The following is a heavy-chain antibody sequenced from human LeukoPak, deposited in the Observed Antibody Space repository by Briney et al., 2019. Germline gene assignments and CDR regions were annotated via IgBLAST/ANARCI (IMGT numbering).Heavy chain of an antibody. D-gene: IGHD3-16*01. CDR2: ISPRSETI. Sequence: PGGSLRLSCAPSGSSLNRRGMNWVRQPPGKGLEWVSYISPRSETIFYAESVQGRFAVSRDDAKGSLYLQMHTLRVEDTAVYYCARIDGPTVFTYYMDLWGKGTTVTVAS. J-gene: IGHJ6*03. CDR3: ARIDGPTVFTYYMDL. CDR1: GSSLNRRG. V-gene: IGHV3-48*04.